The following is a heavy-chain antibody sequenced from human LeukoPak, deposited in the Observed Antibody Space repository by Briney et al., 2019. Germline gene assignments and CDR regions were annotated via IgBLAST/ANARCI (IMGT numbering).Heavy chain of an antibody. Sequence: ASVKVSCKVSGYTFTSYDINWVRQATGQGLEWMGWMNPNSGNTGYAQNFQGRVTMTRNTSINTAYMELTSLRSEDTAVYYCARGQRGYSGYDSSYWFDPWGQGSLVTVSS. CDR1: GYTFTSYD. D-gene: IGHD5-12*01. CDR2: MNPNSGNT. CDR3: ARGQRGYSGYDSSYWFDP. J-gene: IGHJ5*02. V-gene: IGHV1-8*01.